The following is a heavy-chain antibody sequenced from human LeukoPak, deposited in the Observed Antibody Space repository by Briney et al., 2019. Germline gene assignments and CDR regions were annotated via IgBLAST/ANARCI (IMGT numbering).Heavy chain of an antibody. J-gene: IGHJ4*02. CDR2: ISYDGSNK. D-gene: IGHD1-1*01. CDR1: GFTFSSYG. Sequence: TGGSLRLSCAASGFTFSSYGMHWVRQAPGKGLEWVAVISYDGSNKYYADSVKGRFTISRDNSKNTLYLQMNSLRAGDTAVYYCATNFPTSFDYWGQGTLVTVSS. V-gene: IGHV3-30*03. CDR3: ATNFPTSFDY.